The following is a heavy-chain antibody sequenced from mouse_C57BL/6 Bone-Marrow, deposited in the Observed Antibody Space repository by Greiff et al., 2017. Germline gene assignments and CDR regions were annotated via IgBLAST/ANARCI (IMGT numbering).Heavy chain of an antibody. CDR1: GYAFSSSW. CDR2: IYPGDGDT. J-gene: IGHJ3*01. CDR3: AKGGLRRTFAY. D-gene: IGHD2-4*01. Sequence: QVQLQQSGPELVKPGASVKISCKASGYAFSSSWMNWVKQRPGTGLEWIGRIYPGDGDTNYNGKFKGKATLTSDKSSSTAYMQLSSLTSEDSAVYFCAKGGLRRTFAYWGQGTLVTVSA. V-gene: IGHV1-82*01.